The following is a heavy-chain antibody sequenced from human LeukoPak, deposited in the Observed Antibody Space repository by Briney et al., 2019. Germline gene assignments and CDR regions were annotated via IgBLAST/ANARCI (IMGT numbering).Heavy chain of an antibody. CDR1: GGSISSGGYS. V-gene: IGHV4-30-2*01. D-gene: IGHD6-6*01. CDR2: IYHSGST. CDR3: ARARRGMDV. Sequence: SETLSLTCAVSGGSISSGGYSWCWIRQPPGTGLEWIGYIYHSGSTYYTPSLKSRVTISVDRSKNQFSLKLSSVTAADTAVYYCARARRGMDVWGQGTTVTVSS. J-gene: IGHJ6*02.